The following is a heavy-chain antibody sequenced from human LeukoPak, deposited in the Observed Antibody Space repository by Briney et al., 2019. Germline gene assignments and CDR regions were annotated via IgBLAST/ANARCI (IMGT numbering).Heavy chain of an antibody. D-gene: IGHD6-19*01. CDR2: IYSDGST. J-gene: IGHJ4*02. CDR1: GFTVGNNY. V-gene: IGHV3-66*02. CDR3: TTITVASHFDY. Sequence: GGSLRLSCTASGFTVGNNYMNWLRQAPGKGLEWVSLIYSDGSTHYADSVKGRFTISRDNSESTLYLQLNSLRAEDTAVYYCTTITVASHFDYWGPGTLVTVSS.